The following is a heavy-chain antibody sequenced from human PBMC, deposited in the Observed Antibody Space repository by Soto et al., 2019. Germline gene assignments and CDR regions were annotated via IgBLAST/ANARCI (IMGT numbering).Heavy chain of an antibody. V-gene: IGHV3-30*14. CDR2: ISYDGSNK. J-gene: IGHJ1*01. CDR1: GGTFSSCG. D-gene: IGHD3-22*01. Sequence: GGPLRVSWTAAGGTFSSCGMHWVRKAPGKGLEWVALISYDGSNKYYADSVKGRFTISRDNSKKTLYLQMNSLRAEDTAVYYCARDRVESGYPEYFQHWGQGTLVTVYS. CDR3: ARDRVESGYPEYFQH.